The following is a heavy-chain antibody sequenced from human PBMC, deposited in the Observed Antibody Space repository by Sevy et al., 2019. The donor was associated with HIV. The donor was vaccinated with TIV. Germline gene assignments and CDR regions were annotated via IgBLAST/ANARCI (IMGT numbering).Heavy chain of an antibody. CDR2: TRNKADGYTT. J-gene: IGHJ4*02. CDR3: STHAGIAAAGRVFDF. D-gene: IGHD6-13*01. Sequence: GGSLRLSCVASGFTFSDHYMEWVRQAPGKGLEWVGRTRNKADGYTTEYAASVKGRFTISRDESKNSLYVKMNSLKADDTALYYCSTHAGIAAAGRVFDFWGQGTLVTVSS. CDR1: GFTFSDHY. V-gene: IGHV3-72*01.